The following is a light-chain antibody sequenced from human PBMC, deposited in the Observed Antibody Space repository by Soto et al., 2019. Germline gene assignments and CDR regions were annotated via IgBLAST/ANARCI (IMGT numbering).Light chain of an antibody. V-gene: IGKV3-20*01. Sequence: IVLTQSPGTLSFSPGERATLSCRASQSVSSSYLAWYQQKPGQAPRLHVYGASSRATGIPDRFSVSGSGTDFTLTIRRLEPEVFAVYYCQQYGSPRTLDQGTKVQIK. CDR1: QSVSSSY. CDR3: QQYGSPRT. CDR2: GAS. J-gene: IGKJ1*01.